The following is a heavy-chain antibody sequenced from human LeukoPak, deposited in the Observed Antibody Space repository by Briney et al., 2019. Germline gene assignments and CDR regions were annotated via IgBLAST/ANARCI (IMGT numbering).Heavy chain of an antibody. J-gene: IGHJ4*02. CDR1: GYTFTDYY. Sequence: ASVKVSCKASGYTFTDYYVHWVRQAPGQGLEWMGWINPNNGGTNYAQKFQGRVTMTRDTSISTAYMELSSLAPDDTAVYYCARAGGGLDYWGQGTLVTVSS. D-gene: IGHD3-16*01. CDR3: ARAGGGLDY. V-gene: IGHV1-2*02. CDR2: INPNNGGT.